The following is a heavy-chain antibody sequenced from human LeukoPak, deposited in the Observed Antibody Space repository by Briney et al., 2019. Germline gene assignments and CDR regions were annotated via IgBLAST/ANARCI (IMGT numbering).Heavy chain of an antibody. CDR2: ISSSSRTI. Sequence: PGGSLRLSCAASGFTFSSYAMSWVRQAPGKGLEWVSYISSSSRTIYYADSVRGRFSISRDNAKNSLYLQMNSLRDEDTAVYYCARAQAGGDSYYDSGTSPNIHYWGQGTLVTVSS. CDR3: ARAQAGGDSYYDSGTSPNIHY. D-gene: IGHD3-16*01. CDR1: GFTFSSYA. J-gene: IGHJ4*02. V-gene: IGHV3-48*02.